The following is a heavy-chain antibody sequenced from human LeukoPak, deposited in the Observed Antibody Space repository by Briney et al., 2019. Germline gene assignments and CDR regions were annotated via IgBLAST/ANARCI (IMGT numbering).Heavy chain of an antibody. CDR2: INPNSGGT. CDR1: GYTFTGYY. CDR3: ARDFNDILTGYPTNFDY. V-gene: IGHV1-2*04. J-gene: IGHJ4*02. D-gene: IGHD3-9*01. Sequence: ASVKVSCKASGYTFTGYYMHWVRQPPGQGLEWMGWINPNSGGTNYAQKFQGWVTMIRDTSISTAYMELSRLRSDDTAVYYCARDFNDILTGYPTNFDYWGRGTLVTVSS.